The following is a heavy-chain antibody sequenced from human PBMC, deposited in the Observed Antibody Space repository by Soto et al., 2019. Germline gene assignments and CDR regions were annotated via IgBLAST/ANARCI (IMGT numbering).Heavy chain of an antibody. D-gene: IGHD6-13*01. CDR2: ISSSSSYI. J-gene: IGHJ4*02. CDR3: AREGGAAAGIYYFDY. CDR1: GFTFSSYS. Sequence: PGGSLRLSCAASGFTFSSYSMNWVRQAPGKGLEWVSSISSSSSYIYYADSVKGRFTISRDNAKNSLYLQMNSLRAEDTAVYYCAREGGAAAGIYYFDYWGQGTLVTVSS. V-gene: IGHV3-21*01.